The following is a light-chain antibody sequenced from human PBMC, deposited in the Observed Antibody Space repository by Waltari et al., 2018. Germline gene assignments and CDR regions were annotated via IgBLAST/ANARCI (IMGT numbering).Light chain of an antibody. CDR1: QSLSNW. CDR2: KAS. V-gene: IGKV1-5*03. CDR3: QQYNSYSLLT. J-gene: IGKJ4*01. Sequence: IQMCQSLSSLSSSVGDRFTITFLASQSLSNWLAWYQQKPGKAPKLLIYKASTLESVVPSRFSGSGSGTEFTLTISSLQPDDFATYYCQQYNSYSLLTFGGGTKVEIK.